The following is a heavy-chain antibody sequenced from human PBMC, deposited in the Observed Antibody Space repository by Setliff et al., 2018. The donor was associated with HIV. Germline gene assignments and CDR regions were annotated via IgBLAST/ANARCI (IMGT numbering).Heavy chain of an antibody. J-gene: IGHJ2*01. CDR2: INPSGGST. Sequence: ASVKVSCKASGYTFTSYYMHWVRQAPGQGLEWMGIINPSGGSTSYAQKFQGRVTMTRDTSTSTVYMELSSLRSEDTAVYYCASGRQPYLRLSGCSYPDIDCCRRCLW. CDR1: GYTFTSYY. CDR3: ASGRQPYLRLSGCSYPDIDCCRRCL. D-gene: IGHD5-12*01. V-gene: IGHV1-46*01.